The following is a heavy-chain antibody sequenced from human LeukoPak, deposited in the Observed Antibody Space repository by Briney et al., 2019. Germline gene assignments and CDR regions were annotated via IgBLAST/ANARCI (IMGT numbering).Heavy chain of an antibody. CDR3: ARDPSPLGKVVTAIPFDY. Sequence: ASVKVSCKASGGTFTSYGISWVRQAPGQGLEWMGWISAYNGNTNYAQKLQGRVTMTTDTSTSTAYMELRSLRSDDTAVYYCARDPSPLGKVVTAIPFDYWGQGTLVTVSS. V-gene: IGHV1-18*01. J-gene: IGHJ4*02. D-gene: IGHD2-21*02. CDR1: GGTFTSYG. CDR2: ISAYNGNT.